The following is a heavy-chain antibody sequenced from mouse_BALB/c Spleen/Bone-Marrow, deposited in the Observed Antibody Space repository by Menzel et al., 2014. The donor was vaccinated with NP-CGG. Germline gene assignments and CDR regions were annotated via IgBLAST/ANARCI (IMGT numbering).Heavy chain of an antibody. CDR3: ARDINDNYNWYFDV. CDR2: IRNKANGYTT. Sequence: EVHLVESGGGLVQPGGSLRLSCATSGFTFTDYYMSWVRQPPGKALEWLGFIRNKANGYTTEYSASVKGRFTIFRDNSQSILYLQMNTLRAEDSATYYCARDINDNYNWYFDVWGAGTTVTVSS. D-gene: IGHD2-1*01. V-gene: IGHV7-3*02. CDR1: GFTFTDYY. J-gene: IGHJ1*01.